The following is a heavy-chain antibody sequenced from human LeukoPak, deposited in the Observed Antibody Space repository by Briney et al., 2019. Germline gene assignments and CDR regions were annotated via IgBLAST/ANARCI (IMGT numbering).Heavy chain of an antibody. V-gene: IGHV4-30-2*01. D-gene: IGHD1-26*01. CDR2: IYHSGST. CDR1: GGSISSGGYS. CDR3: ARGADSGSYYNWFDP. J-gene: IGHJ5*02. Sequence: PSQTLSLTCAVSGGSISSGGYSWSWIRQPPGKGLEWIGNIYHSGSTYYNPSLKSRVTISIDTSKNQFSLQLSSVTAADTAVYYCARGADSGSYYNWFDPWGQGTLVTVSS.